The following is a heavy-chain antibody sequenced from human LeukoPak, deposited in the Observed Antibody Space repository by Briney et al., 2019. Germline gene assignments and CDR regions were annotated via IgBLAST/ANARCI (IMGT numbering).Heavy chain of an antibody. CDR1: GYTFTGYY. D-gene: IGHD2-15*01. CDR2: INPNSGGT. V-gene: IGHV1-2*02. CDR3: ARVGYCGGGSCYSNDY. Sequence: ASVKVSCKASGYTFTGYYTHWVRRAPGQGLEWMGWINPNSGGTNYAQKFQGRVTMTRDTSISTAYMELSRLRSDDTAVYYCARVGYCGGGSCYSNDYWGQGTLVTVSS. J-gene: IGHJ4*02.